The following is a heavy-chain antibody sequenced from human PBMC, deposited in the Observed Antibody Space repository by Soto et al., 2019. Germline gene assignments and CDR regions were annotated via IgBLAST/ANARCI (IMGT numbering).Heavy chain of an antibody. CDR2: ISRSGNST. D-gene: IGHD3-9*01. J-gene: IGHJ4*02. CDR1: GLSFSSYA. Sequence: EVQVLESGGGLAQPGRSLRLSCAVSGLSFSSYATTWVRQSPGKGLEWVSSISRSGNSTYSADSVRGRFTISRDNSKNTLYLQMNSLRAEDTVVYYCAKDAKILDWLPTSYYFDFWGQGTLVTVSS. V-gene: IGHV3-23*01. CDR3: AKDAKILDWLPTSYYFDF.